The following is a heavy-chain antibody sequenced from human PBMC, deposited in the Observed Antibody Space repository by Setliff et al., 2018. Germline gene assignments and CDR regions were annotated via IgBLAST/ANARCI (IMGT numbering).Heavy chain of an antibody. D-gene: IGHD3-16*01. CDR1: GDSIGRGGYY. CDR2: IYYSGST. V-gene: IGHV4-31*03. Sequence: KPSETLSLTCSVSGDSIGRGGYYWSWIRQQPGKGLEWIASIYYSGSTYYNPSLKSRLRVSMDSSKNQFYLDLISVTAADTAVYYCARDRRGGYGAINCFDPWGQGTLVTVSS. CDR3: ARDRRGGYGAINCFDP. J-gene: IGHJ5*02.